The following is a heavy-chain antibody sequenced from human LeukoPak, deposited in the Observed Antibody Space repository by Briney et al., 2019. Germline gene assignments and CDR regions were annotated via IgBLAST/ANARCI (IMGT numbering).Heavy chain of an antibody. CDR2: IYSSGST. V-gene: IGHV4-59*12. D-gene: IGHD6-6*01. Sequence: SETLSLTCTVSGGSISSNFWSWLRQPPGKGLEWIGYIYSSGSTNYSPSLKTRVTMSVDTSKNQFSLKLSSVTAADTAVYYCARDNEVAARSFDFWGQGTLVTVSS. CDR3: ARDNEVAARSFDF. CDR1: GGSISSNF. J-gene: IGHJ4*02.